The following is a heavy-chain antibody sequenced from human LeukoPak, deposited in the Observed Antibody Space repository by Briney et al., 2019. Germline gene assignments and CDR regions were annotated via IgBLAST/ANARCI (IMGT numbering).Heavy chain of an antibody. V-gene: IGHV4-4*09. Sequence: SETLSLTCTVSGGSISSYYWSWIRQPAGKGLEWIGYIYTSGSTNSNPSLKSRVTISVGTSKNQSSRKRSSVTAADTAVYYCARLSYDYGYFDYWGQGTLVTVSS. CDR1: GGSISSYY. CDR3: ARLSYDYGYFDY. D-gene: IGHD4-17*01. CDR2: IYTSGST. J-gene: IGHJ4*02.